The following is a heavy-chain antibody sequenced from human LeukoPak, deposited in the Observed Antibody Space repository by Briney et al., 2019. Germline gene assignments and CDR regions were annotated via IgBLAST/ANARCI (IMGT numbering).Heavy chain of an antibody. V-gene: IGHV1-2*02. CDR3: AREPHGILTGYFPSFDY. CDR1: GYTFTGHY. J-gene: IGHJ4*02. D-gene: IGHD3-9*01. Sequence: WVKVSCKASGYTFTGHYMHWVRQAPGQGLEWMGWINPYSGGTNYAQKLQGRVTMTTDTSTSTAYMELRSLRSDDTAVYYCAREPHGILTGYFPSFDYWGQGTLVTVTS. CDR2: INPYSGGT.